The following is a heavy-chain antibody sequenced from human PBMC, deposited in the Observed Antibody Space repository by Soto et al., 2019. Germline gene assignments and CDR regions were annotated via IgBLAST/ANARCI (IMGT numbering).Heavy chain of an antibody. CDR3: AKDKISKTIRGDAFNF. V-gene: IGHV3-30*18. Sequence: ESGGGVVQPGSSLRLSCAASGFTFSSDGMHWVRQAPGQGLDWVAVISYYGRYQYYVDTVKGRFTISRDNSKNTVYLQMNSPRAEDTAVYYCAKDKISKTIRGDAFNFWGQGTMVTVSS. D-gene: IGHD1-7*01. J-gene: IGHJ3*01. CDR1: GFTFSSDG. CDR2: ISYYGRYQ.